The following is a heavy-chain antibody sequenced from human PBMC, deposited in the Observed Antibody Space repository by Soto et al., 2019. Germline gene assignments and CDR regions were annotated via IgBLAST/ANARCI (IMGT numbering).Heavy chain of an antibody. V-gene: IGHV1-69*01. CDR1: GGTFSSYA. D-gene: IGHD2-2*01. Sequence: QVQLVQSGAEVKKPGSSVKVSCKAPGGTFSSYAISWVRQAPGQGLEWMGGIIPIFGTANYAQKFQGRVTITVDESTSTGYMELSRLRSEDTAVYYCARSQGGSTSLDIYYYYYYGMDVWGQGTTVTVSS. CDR2: IIPIFGTA. J-gene: IGHJ6*02. CDR3: ARSQGGSTSLDIYYYYYYGMDV.